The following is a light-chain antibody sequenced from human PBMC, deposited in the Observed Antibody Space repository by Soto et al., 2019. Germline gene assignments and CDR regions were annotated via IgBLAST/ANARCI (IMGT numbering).Light chain of an antibody. J-gene: IGKJ4*01. CDR3: QQCNTPFT. Sequence: EIVMTQSPATLSVSPGERATLSCWASQSVSSNLAWYQQKPGQAPRLLIYDVSTRATGIPTRFSGSGSGTEFTLTISSLQSEDFATYYCQQCNTPFTFGGGTKVDIK. CDR2: DVS. CDR1: QSVSSN. V-gene: IGKV3D-15*01.